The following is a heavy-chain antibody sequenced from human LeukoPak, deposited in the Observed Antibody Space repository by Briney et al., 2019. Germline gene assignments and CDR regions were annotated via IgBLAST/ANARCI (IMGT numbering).Heavy chain of an antibody. V-gene: IGHV4-39*01. CDR3: ARHDYYGSGSSHNNYYYYGMDV. D-gene: IGHD3-10*01. Sequence: PSETLSLTCTVSGGSISSSSYYWGWIRQPPGKGLEWIGSIYYSGSTYYNPSLKGRVTIYVDTSMNQFSLKLSSVTAADTAVYYCARHDYYGSGSSHNNYYYYGMDVWGRGTTVTVS. J-gene: IGHJ6*02. CDR1: GGSISSSSYY. CDR2: IYYSGST.